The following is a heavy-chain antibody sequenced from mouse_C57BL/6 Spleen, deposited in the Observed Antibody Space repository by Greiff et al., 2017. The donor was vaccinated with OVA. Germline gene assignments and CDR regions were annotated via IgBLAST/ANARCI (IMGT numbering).Heavy chain of an antibody. J-gene: IGHJ4*01. CDR3: ARDGSSFGFYAMDY. V-gene: IGHV5-9*01. D-gene: IGHD1-1*01. CDR2: ISGGGGNT. CDR1: GFTFSSYT. Sequence: EVHLVESGGGLVKPGGSLKLSCAASGFTFSSYTMSWVRQTPEKRLEWVATISGGGGNTYYPDSVKGRFTISRDNAKNTLYLQMSSLRSEDTALYYCARDGSSFGFYAMDYWGQGTSVTVSS.